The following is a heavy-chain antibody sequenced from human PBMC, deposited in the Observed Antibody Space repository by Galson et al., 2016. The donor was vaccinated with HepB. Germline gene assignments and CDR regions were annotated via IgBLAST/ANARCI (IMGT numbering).Heavy chain of an antibody. Sequence: SLRLSCAASGFTFSSYAMSWVRQAPGKGLEWVSAISGSGDRTYYADSVKGRFTISRGNSKNTLYLQMNSLRAEDTAVYFCAKDWGFWNYDSSGTLDYWGQGTLVTVSS. CDR1: GFTFSSYA. V-gene: IGHV3-23*01. CDR2: ISGSGDRT. CDR3: AKDWGFWNYDSSGTLDY. D-gene: IGHD3-22*01. J-gene: IGHJ4*02.